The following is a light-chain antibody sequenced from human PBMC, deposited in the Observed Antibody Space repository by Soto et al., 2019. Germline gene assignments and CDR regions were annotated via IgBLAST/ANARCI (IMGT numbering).Light chain of an antibody. CDR3: CSYAGISTLV. V-gene: IGLV2-23*01. CDR2: EGT. J-gene: IGLJ2*01. CDR1: SSDVGSYDL. Sequence: QSALTQPASVSGSPGQSITISCTGTSSDVGSYDLVSWYQQHAGKAPKLMIYEGTKRPSGVSDRFSGSRSGNTASLTISGLQPGDEADYYCCSYAGISTLVFGGGTKLTVL.